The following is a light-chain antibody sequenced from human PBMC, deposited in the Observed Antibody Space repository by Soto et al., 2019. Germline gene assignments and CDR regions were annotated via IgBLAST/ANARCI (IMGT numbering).Light chain of an antibody. CDR3: QQYNGYPHT. J-gene: IGKJ2*01. CDR1: QSISTW. V-gene: IGKV1-5*03. Sequence: DIQMTQSPSTLSASVGDRVDITCRASQSISTWLAWYQQKPGKAPKLLIYKASSLRNGVPSRFSGSGSGTEFTLTIYSLQPDDFAIYYCQQYNGYPHTFGQGTKLEIK. CDR2: KAS.